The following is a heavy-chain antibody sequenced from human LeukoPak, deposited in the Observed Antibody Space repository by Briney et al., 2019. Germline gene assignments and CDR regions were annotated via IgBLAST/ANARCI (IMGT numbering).Heavy chain of an antibody. CDR3: AKAPGDTAIVFDY. CDR2: ISGSGGST. J-gene: IGHJ4*02. CDR1: GGSISSYY. D-gene: IGHD5-18*01. Sequence: PSETLSLTCTVSGGSISSYYWSWIRQPPGKGLEWVSAISGSGGSTYYADSVKGRFTISRDNSKNTLYLQMNSLRAEDTAVYYCAKAPGDTAIVFDYWGQGTLVTVSS. V-gene: IGHV3-23*01.